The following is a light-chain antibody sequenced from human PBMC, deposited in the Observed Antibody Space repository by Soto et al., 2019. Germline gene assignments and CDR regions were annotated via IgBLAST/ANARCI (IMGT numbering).Light chain of an antibody. CDR1: QNIINY. V-gene: IGKV1-39*01. CDR3: QQSYSSPWT. CDR2: AEY. Sequence: DIQMTQSPSSLSASVGDRVTITCRASQNIINYLNWYQQKPGKAPKLMIHAEYIMQSGAPPRFSGTEPGTDFTLTISTLQPEDFTTYYCQQSYSSPWTFGKGTNVEIK. J-gene: IGKJ1*01.